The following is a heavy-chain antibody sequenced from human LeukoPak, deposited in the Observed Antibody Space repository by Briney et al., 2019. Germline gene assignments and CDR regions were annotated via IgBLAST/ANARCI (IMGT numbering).Heavy chain of an antibody. J-gene: IGHJ3*02. CDR1: GYTFTGYY. D-gene: IGHD3-22*01. Sequence: ASVKVSCKASGYTFTGYYMHWVRQAPGQGLEWMGWINPNSGGTNYAQKFQGRVTMTRDTSISTAYMELSRPRSDDTAVYYCARGPAYDLTPNAFDIWGQGTMVTVSS. V-gene: IGHV1-2*02. CDR3: ARGPAYDLTPNAFDI. CDR2: INPNSGGT.